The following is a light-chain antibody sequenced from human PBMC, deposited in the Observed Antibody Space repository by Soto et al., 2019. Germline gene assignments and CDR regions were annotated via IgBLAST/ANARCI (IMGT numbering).Light chain of an antibody. Sequence: QSVLTQPPSVFGAPGQRVTISCTGSSSNIGAGYDVHWYQQLPGRAPKLLIYGNTNRPSGVPDRFSGSKSGTSASLAITGLQAEDEADYYCLSFDSSLSVVFGGWTKVTVL. CDR2: GNT. CDR3: LSFDSSLSVV. CDR1: SSNIGAGYD. V-gene: IGLV1-40*01. J-gene: IGLJ2*01.